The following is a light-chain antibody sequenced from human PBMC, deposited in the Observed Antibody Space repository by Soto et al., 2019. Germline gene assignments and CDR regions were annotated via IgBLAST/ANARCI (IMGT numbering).Light chain of an antibody. V-gene: IGKV3-15*01. Sequence: EIVMTQSPATLSVSPGQRATLSCRASQSVDSNLAWYQQKPGQAPRLLIYGASIRATGIPARFSGSGSGTEFTLTISSLQSEDFAVYYCHQYNHWPPMYTFGQGTKLEI. CDR3: HQYNHWPPMYT. CDR2: GAS. J-gene: IGKJ2*01. CDR1: QSVDSN.